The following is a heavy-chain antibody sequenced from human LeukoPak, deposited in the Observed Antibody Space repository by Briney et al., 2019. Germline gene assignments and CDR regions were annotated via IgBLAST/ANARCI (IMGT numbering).Heavy chain of an antibody. CDR2: IIPIFGTA. CDR1: GGTFSSYA. D-gene: IGHD6-6*01. CDR3: ARERDSSPYFDY. J-gene: IGHJ4*02. V-gene: IGHV1-69*05. Sequence: SVKVSCKASGGTFSSYAISWVRQAPGQGLEWMGGIIPIFGTANYAQKFQGRVTITTDESTSTAYMELSSLRSQDTAVYYCARERDSSPYFDYWGQGTLVTVSS.